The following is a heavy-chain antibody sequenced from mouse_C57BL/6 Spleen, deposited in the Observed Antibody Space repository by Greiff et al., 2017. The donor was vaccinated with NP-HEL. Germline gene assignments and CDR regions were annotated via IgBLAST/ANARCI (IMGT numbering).Heavy chain of an antibody. Sequence: VQLQQSGPGLVAPSQSLSITCTVSGFSLTSYGVDWVRQPPGKGLEWLGVIWGGGSTNYNSALMSRLSISKDNSKSQVFLKMNSLQTDDTAMYYCATTVVATGGYYAMDYWGQGTSVTVSS. CDR3: ATTVVATGGYYAMDY. CDR1: GFSLTSYG. J-gene: IGHJ4*01. D-gene: IGHD1-1*01. CDR2: IWGGGST. V-gene: IGHV2-9*01.